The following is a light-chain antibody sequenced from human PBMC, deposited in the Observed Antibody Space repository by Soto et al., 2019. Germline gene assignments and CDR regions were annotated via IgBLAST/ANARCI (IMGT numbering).Light chain of an antibody. CDR3: QQRSGWPLT. CDR2: DAS. J-gene: IGKJ4*01. Sequence: EIVLTQSPATLSLSPGERAALSCRASQGVGRFLAWYQQKPGQAPRLLIYDASNQATGIPARFSGSGSETDFTLVIDNLEPEDFAVYYCQQRSGWPLTFGGGTKVEIK. V-gene: IGKV3-11*01. CDR1: QGVGRF.